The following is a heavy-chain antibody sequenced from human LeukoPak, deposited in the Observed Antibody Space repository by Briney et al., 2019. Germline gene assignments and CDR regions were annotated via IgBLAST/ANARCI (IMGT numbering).Heavy chain of an antibody. Sequence: GGSLRLSCAASGFTFSSYSMNWVRRAPGKGPEWVSSISDSSSYIYYADSVKGRFTISRDNAKNSLYLQMSGLRADDTAVYYCGSIAAGNWGQGTLVTVSS. CDR1: GFTFSSYS. V-gene: IGHV3-21*01. CDR3: GSIAAGN. D-gene: IGHD6-25*01. CDR2: ISDSSSYI. J-gene: IGHJ4*02.